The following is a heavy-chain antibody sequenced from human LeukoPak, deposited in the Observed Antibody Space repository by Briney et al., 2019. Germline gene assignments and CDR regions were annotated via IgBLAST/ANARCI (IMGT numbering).Heavy chain of an antibody. CDR1: GFTFSSYA. CDR3: AKAPYVVVVPAAVYFDY. CDR2: ISGSGGST. D-gene: IGHD2-2*01. Sequence: PGGSLRLSCAAPGFTFSSYAMSWVRQAPGKGLEWVSAISGSGGSTYYADSVKGRFTISRDNSKNTLYLQMNSLRAEDTAVYYCAKAPYVVVVPAAVYFDYWGQGTLVTVSS. V-gene: IGHV3-23*01. J-gene: IGHJ4*02.